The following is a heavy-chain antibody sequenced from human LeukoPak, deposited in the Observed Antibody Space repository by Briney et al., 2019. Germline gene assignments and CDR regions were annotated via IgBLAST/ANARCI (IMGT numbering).Heavy chain of an antibody. CDR2: IYYDGSNK. V-gene: IGHV3-33*01. CDR1: GFTFSTYN. D-gene: IGHD3-3*01. CDR3: ARDRVVDGDVIDY. Sequence: GGSLRLSCGASGFTFSTYNMHWVRQAPGKGLEWVGFIYYDGSNKYYADSVKGRFTISRDNSKNTLYLQMNSLRAEDTAVYYCARDRVVDGDVIDYWGQGTLVTVSS. J-gene: IGHJ4*02.